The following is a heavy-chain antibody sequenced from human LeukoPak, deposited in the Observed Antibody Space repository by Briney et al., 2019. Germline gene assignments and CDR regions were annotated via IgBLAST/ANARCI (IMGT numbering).Heavy chain of an antibody. J-gene: IGHJ6*02. Sequence: PGGSLRLSCAASGFTVSSNYMSWVRQAPGKGLEWVSVIYSGGSTYYAASVKGRFTISRDNSKNTLYLQMDSLRAEDTAVYYCARGQRVYAYGMDVWGQGTTVTVSS. CDR1: GFTVSSNY. D-gene: IGHD6-13*01. CDR2: IYSGGST. V-gene: IGHV3-53*01. CDR3: ARGQRVYAYGMDV.